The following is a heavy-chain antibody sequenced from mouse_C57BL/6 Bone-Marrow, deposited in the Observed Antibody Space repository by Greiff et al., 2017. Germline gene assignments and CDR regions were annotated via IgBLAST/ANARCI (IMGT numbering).Heavy chain of an antibody. CDR3: ARSETAQALDY. Sequence: QVQLQQSGAELARPGASVKMSCKASGYTFTSYTMHWVKQRPGQGLEWIGYINPSSGYTKYNQKFKDKATLTADKSSSTAYMQLSSLTSEDSAVYYCARSETAQALDYGGQGTTLTVSS. J-gene: IGHJ2*01. V-gene: IGHV1-4*01. CDR2: INPSSGYT. D-gene: IGHD3-2*02. CDR1: GYTFTSYT.